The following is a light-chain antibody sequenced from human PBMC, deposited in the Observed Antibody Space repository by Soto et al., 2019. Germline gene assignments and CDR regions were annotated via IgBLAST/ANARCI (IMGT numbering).Light chain of an antibody. CDR3: QQYNSWTWT. Sequence: EMVMTQSPATLSMSPGVRATLSCRASQSVGTNVAWFQHKPGQPPRLLLYGASTWASGIPVRFSGSGSGTDFTLTISSLQSEVFAIYYCQQYNSWTWTFGQGTKVDI. J-gene: IGKJ1*01. V-gene: IGKV3-15*01. CDR1: QSVGTN. CDR2: GAS.